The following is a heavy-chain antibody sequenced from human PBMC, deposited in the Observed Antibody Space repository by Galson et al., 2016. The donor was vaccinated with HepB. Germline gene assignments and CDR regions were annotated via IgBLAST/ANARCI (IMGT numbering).Heavy chain of an antibody. V-gene: IGHV1-18*04. D-gene: IGHD5-18*01. CDR2: ISTFNGDT. CDR1: GYTFIRFG. Sequence: SVKVSCKASGYTFIRFGITWVRQAPGQGLESMGWISTFNGDTNYEQKFQGRVTMTTDTSTGTVYMELRSLRSEDTAVYYCARGSSREYRYGYLLVWGQGTQVTVSS. J-gene: IGHJ4*02. CDR3: ARGSSREYRYGYLLV.